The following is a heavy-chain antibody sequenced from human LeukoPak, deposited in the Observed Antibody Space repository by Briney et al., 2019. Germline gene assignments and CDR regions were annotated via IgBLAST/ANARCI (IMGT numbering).Heavy chain of an antibody. CDR2: IYYSGST. J-gene: IGHJ1*01. CDR3: ASRVGPSVFQH. D-gene: IGHD1-26*01. Sequence: SQTLSLTCTVSGGSISSGGYSWSWIRQHPGKGLEWIGYIYYSGSTYYNPSLKSRVTISVDTSKNQFSLKLSSVTAADTAVYYCASRVGPSVFQHWGQGTLVTVSS. CDR1: GGSISSGGYS. V-gene: IGHV4-31*03.